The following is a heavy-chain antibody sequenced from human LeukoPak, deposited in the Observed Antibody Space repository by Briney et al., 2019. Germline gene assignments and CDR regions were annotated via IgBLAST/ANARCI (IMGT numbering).Heavy chain of an antibody. CDR2: IYYSGST. Sequence: SETLSLTCTVSGVFISSSSYYWGWIRQPPGKGLEWIGSIYYSGSTYYNPSLKSRVTISVDTSKNQFSPKLSSETAADTAVYYCTGNYYGSGSYADFDYWGQGTLVTVSS. V-gene: IGHV4-39*07. CDR3: TGNYYGSGSYADFDY. D-gene: IGHD3-10*01. CDR1: GVFISSSSYY. J-gene: IGHJ4*02.